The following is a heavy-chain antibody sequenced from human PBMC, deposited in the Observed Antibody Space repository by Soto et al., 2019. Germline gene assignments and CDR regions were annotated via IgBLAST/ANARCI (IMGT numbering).Heavy chain of an antibody. Sequence: GASVKVSCKASADTFSSYFMHWVRQAPGQGLEWMGIINPTGGTTTYAQKFQGRITMTRDTSTSTVYMELSSLRSEDTAVYYCARSIVVVTAADYWGQGTLVTVSS. J-gene: IGHJ4*02. CDR2: INPTGGTT. D-gene: IGHD2-21*02. CDR3: ARSIVVVTAADY. CDR1: ADTFSSYF. V-gene: IGHV1-46*01.